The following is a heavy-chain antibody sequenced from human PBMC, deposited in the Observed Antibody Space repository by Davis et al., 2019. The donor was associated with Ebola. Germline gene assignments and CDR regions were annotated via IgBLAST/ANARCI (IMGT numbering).Heavy chain of an antibody. CDR1: GFTFSNYW. D-gene: IGHD2/OR15-2a*01. J-gene: IGHJ5*01. Sequence: GESLKISCAASGFTFSNYWMHWVRQAPGKGLVCVSRINTDGSSTSYADSVKGRFTISRDNAKNTLYLQMNSLRADDTAVYYCARDPLIIGDATTDSWGQGTLATVSS. V-gene: IGHV3-74*01. CDR3: ARDPLIIGDATTDS. CDR2: INTDGSST.